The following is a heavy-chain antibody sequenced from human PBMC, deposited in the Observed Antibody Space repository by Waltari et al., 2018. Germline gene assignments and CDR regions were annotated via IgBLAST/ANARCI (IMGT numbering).Heavy chain of an antibody. Sequence: QVQLQQWGAGLLRPSETLSLTCAVYGGSFSGYYWSWIRQPPGQALEWIGEINRSGSPNSHPSLKSRVTMSVDTSNNQFSLKVRSVTAADTALYYCARGRGYGQNDYWGQGTLVTVSS. J-gene: IGHJ4*02. V-gene: IGHV4-34*02. CDR3: ARGRGYGQNDY. CDR1: GGSFSGYY. CDR2: INRSGSP. D-gene: IGHD2-15*01.